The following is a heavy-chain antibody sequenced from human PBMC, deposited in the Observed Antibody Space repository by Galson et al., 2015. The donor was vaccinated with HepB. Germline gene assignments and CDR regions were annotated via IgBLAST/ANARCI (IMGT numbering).Heavy chain of an antibody. Sequence: SLRLSCAASGFTFSSYGMHWVRQAPGKGLEWVAVIWYDGSNKYYADSVKGRFTISRDNSKNTLYLQMNSLRAEDTAVYYCARASIVGATTGAFDIWGQGTMVTVSS. J-gene: IGHJ3*02. D-gene: IGHD1-26*01. V-gene: IGHV3-33*01. CDR2: IWYDGSNK. CDR3: ARASIVGATTGAFDI. CDR1: GFTFSSYG.